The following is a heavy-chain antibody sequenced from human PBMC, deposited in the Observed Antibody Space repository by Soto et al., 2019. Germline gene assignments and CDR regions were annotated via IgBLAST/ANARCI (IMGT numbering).Heavy chain of an antibody. J-gene: IGHJ6*02. CDR1: GYTFTDYY. CDR2: INPTGGGT. CDR3: ARSFSSRYFYNKYAMDV. V-gene: IGHV1-2*02. Sequence: ASVKVSCKASGYTFTDYYIHWVRQAPGQGLEWMGWINPTGGGTNYAQKFRGRVTMTRDTSTSTAYLELSRLTSDDTAGFYCARSFSSRYFYNKYAMDVWGQGTTVTVSS. D-gene: IGHD3-22*01.